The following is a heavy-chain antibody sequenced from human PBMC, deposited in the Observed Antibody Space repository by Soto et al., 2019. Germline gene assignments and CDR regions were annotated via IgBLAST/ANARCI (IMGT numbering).Heavy chain of an antibody. D-gene: IGHD3-16*01. CDR3: ARALMITFGGPPYGMYV. V-gene: IGHV4-34*01. CDR2: INHSGST. J-gene: IGHJ6*02. CDR1: GGSFSGYY. Sequence: KTSETLSLTCAVYGGSFSGYYRSWIRQPPGKGQEWIGEINHSGSTNYNPSLKSRVTISVDTSKNQFSLKLSSVTAADTAVYYCARALMITFGGPPYGMYVWSQGTTVTVSS.